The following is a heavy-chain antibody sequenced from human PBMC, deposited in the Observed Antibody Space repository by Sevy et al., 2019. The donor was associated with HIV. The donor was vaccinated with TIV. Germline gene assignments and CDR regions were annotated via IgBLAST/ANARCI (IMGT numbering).Heavy chain of an antibody. J-gene: IGHJ4*02. D-gene: IGHD5-12*01. CDR1: GFTCRNYW. V-gene: IGHV3-74*01. CDR3: ARELASGY. CDR2: INNDGSYT. Sequence: GGSLRLSCAVSGFTCRNYWMHWFRQAPGKGLVWVSRINNDGSYTNYADSVKGRFTISRDNAKNTLYLEMTSLRVEDTAVYYCARELASGYWGQGTLVTVSS.